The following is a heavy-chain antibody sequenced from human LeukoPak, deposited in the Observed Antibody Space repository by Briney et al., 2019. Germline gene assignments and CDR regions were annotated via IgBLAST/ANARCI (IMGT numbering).Heavy chain of an antibody. D-gene: IGHD6-13*01. Sequence: SENLSLTCTVSGGSISSYYWSWIRQPPGKGLEWIGYIYYSGSTNYNPSLKSRVTISVDTSKNQFSLKLSSVTAADTAVYYCARGGSSWLPAEYFQHWGQGTLVTVSS. J-gene: IGHJ1*01. CDR2: IYYSGST. CDR3: ARGGSSWLPAEYFQH. CDR1: GGSISSYY. V-gene: IGHV4-59*01.